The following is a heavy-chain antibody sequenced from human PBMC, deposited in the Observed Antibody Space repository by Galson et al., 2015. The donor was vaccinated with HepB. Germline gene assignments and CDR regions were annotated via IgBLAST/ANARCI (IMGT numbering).Heavy chain of an antibody. D-gene: IGHD3-16*01. CDR1: GGSISGFY. V-gene: IGHV4-59*08. CDR2: IYYSGST. J-gene: IGHJ4*02. Sequence: ETLSLTCSVSGGSISGFYWTWIRQPPGRGLQWIGYIYYSGSTNYNPSLKSRVTISVDTSKNQFSLRLNSVTAADTAVYYCARQKGILMPFDYWGQGTLVAVSS. CDR3: ARQKGILMPFDY.